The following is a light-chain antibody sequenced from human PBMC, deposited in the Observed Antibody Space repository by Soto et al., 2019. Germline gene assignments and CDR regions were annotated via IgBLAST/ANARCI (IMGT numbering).Light chain of an antibody. CDR3: QQLNSYPYT. CDR1: QGISSY. J-gene: IGKJ2*01. Sequence: DIQLTQSPSFLSASVGDRVTITCRASQGISSYFAWYQQKPRKATKLLIYAASTLQSGVPSRFSGSGSGTEFTLTISSLQPADFATYHCQQLNSYPYTFGQGTKLEIK. V-gene: IGKV1-9*01. CDR2: AAS.